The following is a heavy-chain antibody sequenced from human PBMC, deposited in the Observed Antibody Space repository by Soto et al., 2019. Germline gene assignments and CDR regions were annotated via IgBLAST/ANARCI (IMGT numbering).Heavy chain of an antibody. CDR3: ARLLHDSSGYYYFDY. CDR1: GGSISSSNYY. V-gene: IGHV4-39*01. D-gene: IGHD3-22*01. J-gene: IGHJ4*02. Sequence: SETLSLTCTVSGGSISSSNYYWGWIRQPPGKGLEWIASIYYTGSPYNNPSLRSRVTMSVDTSQNQFSLKLTSVTAADTAVYYCARLLHDSSGYYYFDYWGQGTLVTVSS. CDR2: IYYTGSP.